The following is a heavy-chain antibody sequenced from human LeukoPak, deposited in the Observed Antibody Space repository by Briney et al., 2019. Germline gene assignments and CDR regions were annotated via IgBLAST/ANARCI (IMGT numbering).Heavy chain of an antibody. CDR1: GASISSGSYY. CDR3: AREIVRTEYSSTWYTYFDN. Sequence: PSETLSLTCTVSGASISSGSYYWSWIRQPAGKGLEWIGRIYTSGSTTYKPSLRGRVTISLDTSKNHFSLKLTSVTAADTAVYYCAREIVRTEYSSTWYTYFDNWGQGTLVTVSS. D-gene: IGHD6-13*01. V-gene: IGHV4-61*02. CDR2: IYTSGST. J-gene: IGHJ4*02.